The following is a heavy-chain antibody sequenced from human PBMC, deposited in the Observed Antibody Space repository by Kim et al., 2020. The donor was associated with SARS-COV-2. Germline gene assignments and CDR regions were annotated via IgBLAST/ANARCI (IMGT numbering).Heavy chain of an antibody. J-gene: IGHJ4*02. Sequence: GGSLRLSCAASGFTFSSYAMSWVRQAPGKGLEWVSAISGSGGSTYYADSVKGWFTISRDNSKNTLYLQMNSLRAEDTAVYYCAKDPRDTIFGVVIIPYYFDYWGQGTLVTVSS. CDR2: ISGSGGST. CDR1: GFTFSSYA. CDR3: AKDPRDTIFGVVIIPYYFDY. V-gene: IGHV3-23*01. D-gene: IGHD3-3*01.